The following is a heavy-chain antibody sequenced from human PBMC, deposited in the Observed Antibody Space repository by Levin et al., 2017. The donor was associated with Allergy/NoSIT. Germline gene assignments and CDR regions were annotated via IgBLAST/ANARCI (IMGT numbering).Heavy chain of an antibody. J-gene: IGHJ4*02. Sequence: LSLPCAASGFSVSNPYMTWVRQGPGKGLECVSVIYSDGSTYYADSVRGRFTISRDSFRNTLSLQMNSLRDDDTAVYYCTKGHYSGVYQWGQGTLVTVSS. CDR2: IYSDGST. D-gene: IGHD2-2*01. CDR1: GFSVSNPY. CDR3: TKGHYSGVYQ. V-gene: IGHV3-53*01.